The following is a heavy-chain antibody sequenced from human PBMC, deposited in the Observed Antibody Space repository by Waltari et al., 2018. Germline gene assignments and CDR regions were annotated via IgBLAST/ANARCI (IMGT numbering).Heavy chain of an antibody. CDR2: IRAYNGNT. CDR1: GYTFTSYG. J-gene: IGHJ4*02. CDR3: AGSVYCSGGSCYSKLEDY. D-gene: IGHD2-15*01. V-gene: IGHV1-18*01. Sequence: QVQLVQSGAEVKKPGASVKVSCKASGYTFTSYGISWVRQAPGQGLEWMGWIRAYNGNTNYAPKLQGRFTMTTDTSTSTAYMELRSLRSDDTAVYYCAGSVYCSGGSCYSKLEDYWGQGTLVTVSS.